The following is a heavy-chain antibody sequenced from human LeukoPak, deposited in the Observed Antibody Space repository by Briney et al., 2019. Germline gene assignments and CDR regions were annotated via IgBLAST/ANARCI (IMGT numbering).Heavy chain of an antibody. Sequence: SETLSLTCTVSGGSISSYYWSWIRQPPGKGLEWIGYIYYSGSTNYNPSLTSRVTISVDTSKNQFSLKLSSVTAADTAVYYCARELWGDIVVAYFDYWGQGTLVTVSS. CDR1: GGSISSYY. D-gene: IGHD2-2*01. J-gene: IGHJ4*02. V-gene: IGHV4-59*01. CDR2: IYYSGST. CDR3: ARELWGDIVVAYFDY.